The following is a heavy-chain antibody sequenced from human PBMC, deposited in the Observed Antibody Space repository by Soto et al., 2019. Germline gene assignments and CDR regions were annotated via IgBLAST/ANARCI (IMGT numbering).Heavy chain of an antibody. D-gene: IGHD1-26*01. CDR2: INPNSGGT. CDR3: TRGLLGGAPSYTFHGMDV. Sequence: VKVSCKASGYTFTGNYMHWVRQAPGQGLEWMGWINPNSGGTNYAQKFQGRVTMTRDTSISTAYMELSSLKIEDTAVYYCTRGLLGGAPSYTFHGMDVWGQGTTVTVSS. V-gene: IGHV1-2*02. CDR1: GYTFTGNY. J-gene: IGHJ6*01.